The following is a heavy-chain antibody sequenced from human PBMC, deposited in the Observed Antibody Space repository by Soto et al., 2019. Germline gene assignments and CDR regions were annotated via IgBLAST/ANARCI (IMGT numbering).Heavy chain of an antibody. D-gene: IGHD1-26*01. CDR1: GFTFSSYG. CDR2: IWYDGSTQ. CDR3: ARWDQWRPSDY. V-gene: IGHV3-33*01. J-gene: IGHJ4*02. Sequence: GGSLRLSCAASGFTFSSYGMHWVRQAPGKGLEWVAVIWYDGSTQFYADSVKGRFTISRDNFKNTLSLQMNNLRAEDTAVYYCARWDQWRPSDYWGQGTQVTVSS.